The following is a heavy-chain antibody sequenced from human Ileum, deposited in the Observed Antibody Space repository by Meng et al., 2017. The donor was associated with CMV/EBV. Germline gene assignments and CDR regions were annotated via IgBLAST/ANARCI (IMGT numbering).Heavy chain of an antibody. CDR2: VYSSGST. D-gene: IGHD6-19*01. J-gene: IGHJ4*02. CDR1: GGSISGYY. Sequence: GHLPESGPGLVKPSETLSLTCTVSGGSISGYYWSWIRQPATKGLEWIGRVYSSGSTDYNPSLQSRVTMSVDTSKNQFSLKLSSVTAADTAVYYCARDPNSGWHFNYWGQGTLVTVSS. V-gene: IGHV4-4*07. CDR3: ARDPNSGWHFNY.